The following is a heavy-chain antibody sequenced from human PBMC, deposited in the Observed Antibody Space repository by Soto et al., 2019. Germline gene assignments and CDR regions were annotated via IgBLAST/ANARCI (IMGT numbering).Heavy chain of an antibody. D-gene: IGHD2-2*01. J-gene: IGHJ2*01. CDR1: GYTFTSYA. Sequence: ASVKVSCKASGYTFTSYAMHWVRQAPGQRLEWMGWINAGNGNTKYSQKFQGRVTITRDTSASTAYMELSSLRSEDTAVYYCARVDKGYCSSTSCYTTLHYWYFDLWGRGTLVTVSS. V-gene: IGHV1-3*01. CDR3: ARVDKGYCSSTSCYTTLHYWYFDL. CDR2: INAGNGNT.